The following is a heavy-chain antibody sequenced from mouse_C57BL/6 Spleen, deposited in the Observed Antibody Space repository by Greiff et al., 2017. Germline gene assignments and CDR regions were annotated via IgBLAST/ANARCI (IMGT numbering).Heavy chain of an antibody. Sequence: EVQLQQSGPELVKPGASVKIPCKASGYTFTDYNMDWVKQSHGKSLEWIGDINPNNGGTIYNQKFKGKATLTVDKSSSTAYMELRSLTSEDTAVYYCARLTIYYYGSSRGNAMGYWGQGTSVTVSS. CDR3: ARLTIYYYGSSRGNAMGY. CDR1: GYTFTDYN. V-gene: IGHV1-18*01. CDR2: INPNNGGT. D-gene: IGHD1-1*01. J-gene: IGHJ4*01.